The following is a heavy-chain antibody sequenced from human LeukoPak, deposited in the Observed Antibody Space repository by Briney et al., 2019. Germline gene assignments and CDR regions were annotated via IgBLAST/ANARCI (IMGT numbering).Heavy chain of an antibody. Sequence: GSLRLSCAASGFTFSGSAMHWVRQPPGKGLEWIGQINHSGSTNYNPSLKSRVTISVDTSKNQFSLKLSSVTAADTAVYYCARGAPGYWGQGTLVTVSS. CDR2: INHSGST. V-gene: IGHV4-34*01. CDR3: ARGAPGY. J-gene: IGHJ4*02. CDR1: GFTFSGSA.